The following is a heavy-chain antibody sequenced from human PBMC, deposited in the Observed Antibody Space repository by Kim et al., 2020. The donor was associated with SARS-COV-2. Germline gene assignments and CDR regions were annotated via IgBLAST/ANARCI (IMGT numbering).Heavy chain of an antibody. Sequence: GGSLRLSCTTSGFTFTGHAMSWVRQPPGKGLEWFSSIDGSDGTTYYVDSVKGRFTISRDDSKNTLYLQMSALRGDDTAVYYCMKGGWGWIWDHWGQGTLVTVSS. J-gene: IGHJ4*02. CDR1: GFTFTGHA. D-gene: IGHD2-21*01. V-gene: IGHV3-23*01. CDR3: MKGGWGWIWDH. CDR2: IDGSDGTT.